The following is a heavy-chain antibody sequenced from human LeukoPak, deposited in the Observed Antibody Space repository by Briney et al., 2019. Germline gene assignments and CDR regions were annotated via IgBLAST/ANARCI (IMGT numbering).Heavy chain of an antibody. Sequence: SDTLSLTGAVDGVSFSGYYWSWIRQPPGKGLEWSGEINHSGSTNYNPSLKSRVTISVDTSKNQFSLKLSSVTAADTAVYYCARVFASGTQAYFYYMDVWGKGTTVTIFS. D-gene: IGHD2-21*01. CDR1: GVSFSGYY. J-gene: IGHJ6*03. CDR2: INHSGST. V-gene: IGHV4-34*01. CDR3: ARVFASGTQAYFYYMDV.